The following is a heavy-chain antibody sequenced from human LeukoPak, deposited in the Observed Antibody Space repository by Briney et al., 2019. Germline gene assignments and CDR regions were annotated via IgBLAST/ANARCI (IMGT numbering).Heavy chain of an antibody. V-gene: IGHV1-8*03. D-gene: IGHD3-10*01. CDR2: MNPNSGNT. CDR1: GYTFTSYD. CDR3: ARGGFYYGSGSYYPYYFDY. Sequence: ASVKVSCKASGYTFTSYDINWVRQATGQGLEWMGWMNPNSGNTGYAQKFQGRVTITRNTSISTAYMELSSLRSEDTAVCYCARGGFYYGSGSYYPYYFDYWGQGTLVTVSS. J-gene: IGHJ4*02.